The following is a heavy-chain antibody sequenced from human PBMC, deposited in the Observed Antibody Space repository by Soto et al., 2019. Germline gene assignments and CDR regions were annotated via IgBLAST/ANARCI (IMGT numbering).Heavy chain of an antibody. J-gene: IGHJ4*02. Sequence: QVQLVQSGAEMKNPGSSVKVSCQSSGGTFNTYAMNWVRQAPGQGPEWMGDISPMFGAANYAPKFQGRVTITADESTGTSYMQLSSLTSENTALYFCAREVQVHTPAFVYWGQGTLVTVSS. CDR1: GGTFNTYA. V-gene: IGHV1-69*19. CDR3: AREVQVHTPAFVY. CDR2: ISPMFGAA. D-gene: IGHD3-10*01.